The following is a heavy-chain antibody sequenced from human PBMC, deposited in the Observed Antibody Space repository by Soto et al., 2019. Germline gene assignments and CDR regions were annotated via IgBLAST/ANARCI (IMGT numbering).Heavy chain of an antibody. V-gene: IGHV3-53*01. Sequence: GGSLRLSCVVSGFSVGATSIFWVRQATGKGLEWVSLMHRGGTTDNADSVKGRFTTSRDKSKNTLYLHMNGLRVEDTAVYYCARVNTTLVDHFDCWGQGTLVTV. J-gene: IGHJ4*02. CDR3: ARVNTTLVDHFDC. CDR1: GFSVGATS. CDR2: MHRGGTT. D-gene: IGHD5-18*01.